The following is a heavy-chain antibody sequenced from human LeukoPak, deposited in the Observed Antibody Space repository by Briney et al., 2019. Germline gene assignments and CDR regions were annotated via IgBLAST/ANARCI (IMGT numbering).Heavy chain of an antibody. Sequence: GGSLRLSCGGSGFXLSSHGMHWVRQAPGKGLEWVAAISYDGTKQYYADSVKGRFTVSRDNAKNSLSLLMNSVRLEDTAVYFCARDIDTAMATATYFDYWGQGTLVTVSS. CDR3: ARDIDTAMATATYFDY. V-gene: IGHV3-30*03. CDR2: ISYDGTKQ. D-gene: IGHD5-18*01. CDR1: GFXLSSHG. J-gene: IGHJ4*02.